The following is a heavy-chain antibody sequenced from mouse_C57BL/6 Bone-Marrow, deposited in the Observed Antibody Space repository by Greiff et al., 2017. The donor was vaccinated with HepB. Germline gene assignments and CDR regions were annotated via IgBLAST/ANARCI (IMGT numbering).Heavy chain of an antibody. CDR1: GFTFSDYG. Sequence: EVKVEESGGGLVKPGGSLKLSCAASGFTFSDYGMHWVRQAPEKGLEWVAYISSGSSTIYYADTVKGRFTISRDNAKNTLFLQMTSLRSEDTAMYYCARRPAIYYYGSSLDYWGQGTTLTVSS. CDR2: ISSGSSTI. D-gene: IGHD1-1*01. J-gene: IGHJ2*01. CDR3: ARRPAIYYYGSSLDY. V-gene: IGHV5-17*01.